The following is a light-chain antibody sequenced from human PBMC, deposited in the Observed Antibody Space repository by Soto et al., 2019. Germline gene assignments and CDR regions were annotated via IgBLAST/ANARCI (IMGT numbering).Light chain of an antibody. CDR3: AAWDDSLNEYV. Sequence: QSALTQAPSVPGTPGQRVTITCSGSSSNIGRNSVNWYQHLPGTAPKLLTHGNNHRPSGVPDRFSGSKSGTSASLAISGLQPEDEADYCCAAWDDSLNEYVLGDGTKVTVL. CDR2: GNN. J-gene: IGLJ1*01. CDR1: SSNIGRNS. V-gene: IGLV1-44*01.